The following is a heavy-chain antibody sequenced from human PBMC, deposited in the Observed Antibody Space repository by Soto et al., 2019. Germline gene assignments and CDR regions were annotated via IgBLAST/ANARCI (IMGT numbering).Heavy chain of an antibody. J-gene: IGHJ6*02. CDR3: ARSAEAGLTGSLDV. CDR1: GGIFNSFG. V-gene: IGHV1-69*06. D-gene: IGHD6-19*01. Sequence: QVQLEQSGAEVRKPGSSVRVSCTSSGGIFNSFGISWVRQAPGQGLEWMGGILPVFGTPSTSEKFQGRVTITADRSTTTAYLELSSLTSEDTAVYFCARSAEAGLTGSLDVWGHGTRVTVSS. CDR2: ILPVFGTP.